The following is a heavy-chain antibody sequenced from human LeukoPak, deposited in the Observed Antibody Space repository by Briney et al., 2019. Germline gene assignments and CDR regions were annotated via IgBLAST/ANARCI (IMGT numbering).Heavy chain of an antibody. Sequence: SETLSLTCTVSGGSISSGSYYWSWIRQPAGKGLEWIGRIYTSGSTNYNPSLKSRVTISVDTSKNQFSLKLSSVTAADTAVYYCARDLGFTYYDFWSGYFVGDAFDIWGQGTMVTVSS. CDR1: GGSISSGSYY. CDR3: ARDLGFTYYDFWSGYFVGDAFDI. D-gene: IGHD3-3*01. CDR2: IYTSGST. V-gene: IGHV4-61*02. J-gene: IGHJ3*02.